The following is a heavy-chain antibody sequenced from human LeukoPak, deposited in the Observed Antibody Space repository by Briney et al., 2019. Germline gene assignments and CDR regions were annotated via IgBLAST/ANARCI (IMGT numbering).Heavy chain of an antibody. CDR2: ISYSGST. D-gene: IGHD1-1*01. CDR1: GGSISSAGYY. J-gene: IGHJ4*02. V-gene: IGHV4-31*03. Sequence: PSETLSLTCTVSGGSISSAGYYWSWIRQHPGKGLEWIGYISYSGSTYYNPSLKSRVTISIDTSNNQFSLKLSSVTAADTAVYYCSIRELERPYAFDYWGQGTLVTVSS. CDR3: SIRELERPYAFDY.